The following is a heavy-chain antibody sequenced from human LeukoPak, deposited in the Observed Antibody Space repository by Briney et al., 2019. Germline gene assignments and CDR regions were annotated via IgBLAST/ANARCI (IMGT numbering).Heavy chain of an antibody. D-gene: IGHD2-2*01. J-gene: IGHJ5*02. Sequence: SETLSLTCAVSGGSISSGGYSWSWIRQPPGKGLEWIGYIYHSGSTYYNPSLKSRVTISVDRSKNQFSLKLSSVTAADTAVYYCARTLGYCSSTSCYVGWFDPWGQGTLVTVSS. CDR2: IYHSGST. V-gene: IGHV4-30-2*01. CDR3: ARTLGYCSSTSCYVGWFDP. CDR1: GGSISSGGYS.